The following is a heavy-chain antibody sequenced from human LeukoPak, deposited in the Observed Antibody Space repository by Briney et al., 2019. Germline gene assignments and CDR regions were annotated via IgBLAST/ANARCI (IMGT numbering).Heavy chain of an antibody. D-gene: IGHD3-22*01. V-gene: IGHV3-30-3*01. CDR2: ISYDGSDK. CDR1: GFTFSTYG. J-gene: IGHJ4*02. Sequence: QTGGSLRLSCAASGFTFSTYGTHWVRQAPGKGLEWVAVISYDGSDKYYADSVKGRFTISRDNSKNTLYLQMNSLRAEDTAMYYCARDDSSGYYQRGISDYWGQGTLVTVSS. CDR3: ARDDSSGYYQRGISDY.